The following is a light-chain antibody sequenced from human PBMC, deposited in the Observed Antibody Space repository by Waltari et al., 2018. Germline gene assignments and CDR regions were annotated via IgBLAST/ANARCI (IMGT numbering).Light chain of an antibody. V-gene: IGKV3-20*01. Sequence: IVLTQSPGTLSLSPGERATLSCRASETVSRALAWYQQKPGQAPRLLIYGASTGAPGIPDRFSGSGSGTDFSLTISGLEPEDFAVYYCQHYVRLPATFGQGTKVEIK. CDR2: GAS. CDR3: QHYVRLPAT. CDR1: ETVSRA. J-gene: IGKJ1*01.